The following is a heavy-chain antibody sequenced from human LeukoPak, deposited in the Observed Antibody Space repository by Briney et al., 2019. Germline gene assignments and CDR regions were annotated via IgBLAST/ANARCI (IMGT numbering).Heavy chain of an antibody. CDR3: ARVDPTVAFDY. Sequence: QPGGSLRLSCAASGFTFSSYWMHWVRQAPGKGLVWVSRINSDGSSTSYADSVKGRFTISRDNAKNTLHLQMNSLRAEDTAVYYCARVDPTVAFDYWGQGTLVTVSS. J-gene: IGHJ4*02. V-gene: IGHV3-74*01. D-gene: IGHD4-23*01. CDR2: INSDGSST. CDR1: GFTFSSYW.